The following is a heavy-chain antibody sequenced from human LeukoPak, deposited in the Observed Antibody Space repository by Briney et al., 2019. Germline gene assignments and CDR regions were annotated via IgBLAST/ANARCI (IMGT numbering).Heavy chain of an antibody. D-gene: IGHD2-2*01. Sequence: GESLKISCKGSGYSFTSYWSGWVRQMPGKGLEWMGIIYPGDSDTRYSPSFQGQVTISAEQSISTAYLQWSSLKASATAMYYCAGAPYQLPRTRHYYYGMDVWGQGTTVTVSS. V-gene: IGHV5-51*01. CDR3: AGAPYQLPRTRHYYYGMDV. CDR1: GYSFTSYW. CDR2: IYPGDSDT. J-gene: IGHJ6*02.